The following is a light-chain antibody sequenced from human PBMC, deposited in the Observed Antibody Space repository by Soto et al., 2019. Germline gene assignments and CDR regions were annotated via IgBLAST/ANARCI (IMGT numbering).Light chain of an antibody. CDR3: CSYAGSSTYV. CDR1: NSDVGGYNF. V-gene: IGLV2-23*01. CDR2: EGS. J-gene: IGLJ1*01. Sequence: QSALTQPASVSGSPGQSITISCTGTNSDVGGYNFVSWYQQHPDKAPKVIIYEGSKRPSGVSNRFSGSKSGNTASLTISGLQAEDEADYYCCSYAGSSTYVFGTGTKV.